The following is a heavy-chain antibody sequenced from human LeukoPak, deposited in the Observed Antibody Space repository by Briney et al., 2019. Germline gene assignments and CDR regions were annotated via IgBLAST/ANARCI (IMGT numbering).Heavy chain of an antibody. Sequence: GGSLRLSCAASGFTVSSNYMSWVRQAPGKGLEWVSVIYSGGSTYYADSVKGRFTISRDNSKNTLYLQMNSLRAEDTAVYYCARVAFYYDSSGYYSGVWDYWGQGTLVTVSS. CDR2: IYSGGST. V-gene: IGHV3-66*01. J-gene: IGHJ4*02. CDR3: ARVAFYYDSSGYYSGVWDY. D-gene: IGHD3-22*01. CDR1: GFTVSSNY.